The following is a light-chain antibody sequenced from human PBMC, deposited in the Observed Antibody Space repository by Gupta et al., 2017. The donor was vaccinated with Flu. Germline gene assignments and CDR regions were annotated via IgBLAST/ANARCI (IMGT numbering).Light chain of an antibody. CDR3: QQSSSLPST. V-gene: IGKV6-21*01. J-gene: IGKJ2*01. CDR2: CAS. CDR1: HCVGRD. Sequence: LQFQSVTPKWKITLTCLASHCVGRDLDWYQQKADQSPKLLIKCASQCGSGVPSRFSGSGSGTDFTLTINGLEAEDVATYFCQQSSSLPSTFGEGTKVEI.